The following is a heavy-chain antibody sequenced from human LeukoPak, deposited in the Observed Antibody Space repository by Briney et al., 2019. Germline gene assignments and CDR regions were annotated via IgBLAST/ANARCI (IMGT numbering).Heavy chain of an antibody. CDR3: TRWPYDFWSGYSYYYYYMDV. CDR1: GFTFSGSA. D-gene: IGHD3-3*01. CDR2: IRSKANSYAT. J-gene: IGHJ6*03. Sequence: PGGSLRLSCAASGFTFSGSAMHWVRQASGKGLEWVGRIRSKANSYATAYAASVKGRFTISRDDSKNTAYLQMNSLKTEDSAVYYCTRWPYDFWSGYSYYYYYMDVWGKGTTVTVSS. V-gene: IGHV3-73*01.